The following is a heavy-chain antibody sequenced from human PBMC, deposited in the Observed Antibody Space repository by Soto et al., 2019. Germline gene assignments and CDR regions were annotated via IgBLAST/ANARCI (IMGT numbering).Heavy chain of an antibody. CDR2: ISGSGGST. D-gene: IGHD3-16*01. J-gene: IGHJ4*01. Sequence: GGSLRLYCAASGFTFSSFAMSWVRQDPGKGLEWFSAISGSGGSTYYADSVKGRFTISRDNSKNTLYLQMNSLRAGDTALYYCAKEAATRDYPFDYWGQGTLVTLSS. V-gene: IGHV3-23*01. CDR3: AKEAATRDYPFDY. CDR1: GFTFSSFA.